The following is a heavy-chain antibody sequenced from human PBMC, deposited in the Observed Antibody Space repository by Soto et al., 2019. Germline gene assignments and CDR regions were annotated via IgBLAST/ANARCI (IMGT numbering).Heavy chain of an antibody. V-gene: IGHV1-69*12. Sequence: QVQLVQSGAEVKKPGSSVKVSCKASGGTFSSYAISWVRQAPGQGLEWMGGIIPIFGTANYAQKFQGRVTITADESTSTAYMELISLRAEDTAVYYCARVHFGVSDTAMAHSFDYWGQGTLVTVSS. CDR1: GGTFSSYA. CDR2: IIPIFGTA. D-gene: IGHD5-18*01. J-gene: IGHJ4*02. CDR3: ARVHFGVSDTAMAHSFDY.